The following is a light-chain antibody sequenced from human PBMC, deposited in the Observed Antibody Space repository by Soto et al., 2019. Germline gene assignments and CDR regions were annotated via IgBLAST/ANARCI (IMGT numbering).Light chain of an antibody. CDR3: QQYGSSPPYP. CDR2: GSS. CDR1: QSVSNNY. J-gene: IGKJ2*01. Sequence: EVVLTQSPGTLSLAPGERASLSCRASQSVSNNYLAWYQQKPGQSPKLLIFGSSYRATGIPDRFSGSGSGTDFTLTIRRLEHEDFAVYYCQQYGSSPPYPLGQGTKLEIK. V-gene: IGKV3-20*01.